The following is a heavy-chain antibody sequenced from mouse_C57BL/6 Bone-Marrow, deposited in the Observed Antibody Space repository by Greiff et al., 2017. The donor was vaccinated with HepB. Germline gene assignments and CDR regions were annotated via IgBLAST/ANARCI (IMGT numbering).Heavy chain of an antibody. CDR1: GYTFTDYY. CDR3: ARGFTTVVATDFDY. V-gene: IGHV1-26*01. D-gene: IGHD1-1*01. Sequence: VQLKQSGPELVKPGASVKISCKASGYTFTDYYMNWVKQSHGKSLEWIGDINPNNGGTSYNQKFKGKATLTVDKSSSTAYMELRSLTSEDSAVYYCARGFTTVVATDFDYWGQGTTLTVSS. CDR2: INPNNGGT. J-gene: IGHJ2*01.